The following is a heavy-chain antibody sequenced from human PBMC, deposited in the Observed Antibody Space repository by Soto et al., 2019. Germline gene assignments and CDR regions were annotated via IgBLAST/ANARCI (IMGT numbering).Heavy chain of an antibody. CDR3: ARPRTVAATKGYDY. D-gene: IGHD4-4*01. CDR2: IIPIFGTI. Sequence: SVKVSCKASGGTFSRYPIAWVRQAPGHGLEWMGQIIPIFGTISHAQNFQGRTTITADESTSTAYMELSNLRSDDTAVYYCARPRTVAATKGYDYWGQGTLVTVSS. V-gene: IGHV1-69*13. J-gene: IGHJ4*02. CDR1: GGTFSRYP.